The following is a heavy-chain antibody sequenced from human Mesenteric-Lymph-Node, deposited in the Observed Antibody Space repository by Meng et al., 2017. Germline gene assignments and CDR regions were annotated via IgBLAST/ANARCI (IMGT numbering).Heavy chain of an antibody. CDR1: GYTFNSYY. D-gene: IGHD3-22*01. CDR2: INPSGGST. V-gene: IGHV1-46*02. CDR3: ARAYETHYWYFDL. Sequence: QVQLVQSGAEVKKRGASVKCSCKASGYTFNSYYMHWVRQAPGQGLEWMGIINPSGGSTSYAQKFQGRVTMTRDTSTSTVYMELSSLRSEDTAVYYCARAYETHYWYFDLWGRGTLVTVSS. J-gene: IGHJ2*01.